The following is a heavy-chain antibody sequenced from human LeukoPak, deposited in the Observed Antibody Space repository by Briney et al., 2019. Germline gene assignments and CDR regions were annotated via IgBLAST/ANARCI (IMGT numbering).Heavy chain of an antibody. CDR1: GLTFSNYG. Sequence: PGGSLRLSCAASGLTFSNYGMSWVRQAPGKGLEWVSGISGSGTGTYFADSVKGRFTISRDNSKNTLYLQMDSLRAEDTAVYYCAKDGFYCSSTSCYLDYWGQGTLVTVSS. CDR2: ISGSGTGT. V-gene: IGHV3-23*01. D-gene: IGHD2-2*01. CDR3: AKDGFYCSSTSCYLDY. J-gene: IGHJ4*02.